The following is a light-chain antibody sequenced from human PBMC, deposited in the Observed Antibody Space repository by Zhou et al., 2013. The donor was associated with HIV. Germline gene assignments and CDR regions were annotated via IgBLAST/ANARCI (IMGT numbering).Light chain of an antibody. Sequence: AIQMTQSPSSLSASTGDRVTLTCRASQNVNTDLAWYQQQPGKAPNLLVFGASTLQTGVPSRFSGNGSGTDFALTIDCLQSDDFATYYCQQYNSYPYSFGLGTKLEIK. CDR2: GAS. V-gene: IGKV1-8*01. CDR1: QNVNTD. CDR3: QQYNSYPYS. J-gene: IGKJ2*03.